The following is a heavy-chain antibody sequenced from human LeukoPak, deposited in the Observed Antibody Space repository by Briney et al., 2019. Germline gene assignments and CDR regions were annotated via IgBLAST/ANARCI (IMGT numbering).Heavy chain of an antibody. J-gene: IGHJ3*02. V-gene: IGHV3-7*01. D-gene: IGHD6-6*01. CDR3: ARPTSSGVLKDDGFDI. Sequence: GGSLRLSCVASGFTFSNYWMTWVRQAPGKGLEWLANMKLDGSKEHYVDSVKGRFTISRDNAKNSLYLQMNSLRAEDTAVYYCARPTSSGVLKDDGFDIWGQGTMVTVSS. CDR2: MKLDGSKE. CDR1: GFTFSNYW.